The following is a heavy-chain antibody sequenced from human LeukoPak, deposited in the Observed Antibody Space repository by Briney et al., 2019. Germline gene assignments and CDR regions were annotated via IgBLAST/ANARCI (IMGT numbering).Heavy chain of an antibody. J-gene: IGHJ4*02. CDR1: GGSFSGYY. V-gene: IGHV4-34*01. CDR2: INHSGST. Sequence: SETLSLTCAVYGGSFSGYYWSWIRQPPGKGLEWTGEINHSGSTNYNPSLKSRVTISVDTSKNQFFLKLSSVTAADTAVYYCARGLGYFENWGQGTLVTVSS. D-gene: IGHD3-10*01. CDR3: ARGLGYFEN.